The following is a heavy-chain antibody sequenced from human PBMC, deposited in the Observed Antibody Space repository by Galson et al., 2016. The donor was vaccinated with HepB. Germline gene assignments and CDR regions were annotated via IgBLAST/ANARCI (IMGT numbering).Heavy chain of an antibody. CDR1: GHTLTELS. J-gene: IGHJ4*02. V-gene: IGHV1-2*02. Sequence: SVKVSCKVSGHTLTELSLHWVRQAPGKGLEWMGWINPNSGGTNYVQKFQGRVTITRDTSISTAYMELSRLRSDDTAVYYCARDLLPTGVVSVAPDFWGQGTLVTVSS. CDR2: INPNSGGT. CDR3: ARDLLPTGVVSVAPDF. D-gene: IGHD2-2*01.